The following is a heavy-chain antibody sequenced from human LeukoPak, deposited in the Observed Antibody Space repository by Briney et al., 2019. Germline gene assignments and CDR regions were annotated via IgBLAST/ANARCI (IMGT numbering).Heavy chain of an antibody. CDR2: INPNSGGT. D-gene: IGHD2-2*01. CDR3: ARQSVVVPAATDY. CDR1: GYTFTSYA. V-gene: IGHV1-2*02. Sequence: GASVKVSCKASGYTFTSYAMNWVRQAPGQGLEWMGWINPNSGGTNYAQKFQGRVTMTRDTSISTAYMELSRLRSDDTAVYYCARQSVVVPAATDYWGQGTLVTVSS. J-gene: IGHJ4*02.